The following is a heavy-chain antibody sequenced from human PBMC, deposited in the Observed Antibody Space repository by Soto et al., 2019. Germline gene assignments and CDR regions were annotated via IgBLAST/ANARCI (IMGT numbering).Heavy chain of an antibody. D-gene: IGHD1-20*01. CDR2: IYYSGNT. CDR3: ARRITRPERFDY. Sequence: PSETLSLTCTVXGGSIISGDYYWSWIRQPPGKGLEWIGNIYYSGNTYYNPSLQSRVTISVDTSKNQFSLKLTSATAADTAVYYCARRITRPERFDYWGQGALVTVSS. J-gene: IGHJ4*02. CDR1: GGSIISGDYY. V-gene: IGHV4-39*01.